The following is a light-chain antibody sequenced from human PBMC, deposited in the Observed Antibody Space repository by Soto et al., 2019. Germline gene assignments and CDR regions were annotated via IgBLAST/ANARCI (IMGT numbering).Light chain of an antibody. CDR2: RNN. CDR3: AAWDDSLSGFDV. V-gene: IGLV1-47*01. CDR1: SSDIGTNY. Sequence: QSVLTQPPSVSGTPGQRITISCSGSSSDIGTNYVYWYQQLPGTAPKLLIYRNNQRPSGVPDRFSGSKSGTSASLAISGLRSEDEADYHCAAWDDSLSGFDVFGTGTKLTVL. J-gene: IGLJ1*01.